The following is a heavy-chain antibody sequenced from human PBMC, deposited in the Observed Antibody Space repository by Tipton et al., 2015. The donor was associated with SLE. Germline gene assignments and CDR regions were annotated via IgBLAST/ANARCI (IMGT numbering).Heavy chain of an antibody. CDR1: GYPISSGYY. CDR2: IYHSGST. D-gene: IGHD1-26*01. CDR3: ARDYSRYSGSSAAFDI. V-gene: IGHV4-38-2*02. Sequence: TLSLTCTVSGYPISSGYYWGWIRQPPGKGLEWIGSIYHSGSTYYNPSLKSRVTISVDTSKNQFFLKLSSVTAADTAVYYCARDYSRYSGSSAAFDIWGQGTMVTVSS. J-gene: IGHJ3*02.